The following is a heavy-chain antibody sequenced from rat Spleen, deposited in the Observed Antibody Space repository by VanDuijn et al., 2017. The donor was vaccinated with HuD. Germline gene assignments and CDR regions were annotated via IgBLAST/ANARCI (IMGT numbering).Heavy chain of an antibody. CDR1: GFTFSNYY. CDR3: ARLDYPGITDFDY. CDR2: ISTGGGHP. D-gene: IGHD1-4*01. J-gene: IGHJ2*01. Sequence: EVQLVESGGGLVQPGRSLKLSCAASGFTFSNYYMAWVRQAPTKGLEWVASISTGGGHPYYRDSVKGRFTISRDSAKSTLYLQMDSLRSEDTATYYCARLDYPGITDFDYWGQGVMVTVSS. V-gene: IGHV5S23*01.